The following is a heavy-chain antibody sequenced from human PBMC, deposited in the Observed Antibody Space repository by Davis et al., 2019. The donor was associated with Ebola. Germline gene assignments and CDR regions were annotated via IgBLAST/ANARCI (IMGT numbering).Heavy chain of an antibody. V-gene: IGHV4-59*01. Sequence: GSLRLSCTVSGGSFSTYYWSWVRQPPGKGLEWVGYIYYSGTTHYNPSLKSRVTISVDTSKTQFSLKLSSMTPADTAVYYCARANEWLPGYFDSWGQGTLVTVSS. J-gene: IGHJ4*02. CDR2: IYYSGTT. CDR1: GGSFSTYY. D-gene: IGHD6-19*01. CDR3: ARANEWLPGYFDS.